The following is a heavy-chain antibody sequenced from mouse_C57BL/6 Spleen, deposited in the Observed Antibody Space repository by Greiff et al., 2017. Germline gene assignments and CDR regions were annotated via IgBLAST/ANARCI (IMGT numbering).Heavy chain of an antibody. J-gene: IGHJ2*01. CDR3: ARDYDGSSPDY. Sequence: EVMLVESGGGLVKPGGSLKLSCAASGFTFSSYAMSWVRQTPEKRLEWVATISDGGSYTYYPDNVKGRFTISRYNAKNNLYLQMSHLKSEDTAMYYCARDYDGSSPDYWGQGTTLTVSS. D-gene: IGHD1-1*01. V-gene: IGHV5-4*03. CDR2: ISDGGSYT. CDR1: GFTFSSYA.